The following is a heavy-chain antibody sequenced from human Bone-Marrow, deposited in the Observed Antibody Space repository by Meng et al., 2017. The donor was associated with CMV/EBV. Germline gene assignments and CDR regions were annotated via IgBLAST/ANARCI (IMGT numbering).Heavy chain of an antibody. J-gene: IGHJ4*02. D-gene: IGHD3-10*01. CDR1: GFTFSSYA. CDR3: VKGGHLGDY. CDR2: ISGSGGST. V-gene: IGHV3-23*01. Sequence: GESLKISCAASGFTFSSYAMSWVRQAPGKGLEWVSAISGSGGSTYYADSVKGRFTISRDNAKNTLYLQMNTLRAEDTAVYYCVKGGHLGDYWGQGTLVTVSS.